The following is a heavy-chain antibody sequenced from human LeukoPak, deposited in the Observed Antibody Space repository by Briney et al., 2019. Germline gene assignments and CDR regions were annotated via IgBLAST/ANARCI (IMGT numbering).Heavy chain of an antibody. V-gene: IGHV3-7*01. J-gene: IGHJ4*02. Sequence: PAGSLRLSCAASGFTFSSYWMSGLRQAPGKGLEWVANIKQDGSEKYYVDSVKGRFTIFRDNAKNALYLQMNSLRAEDTAVYYCARDEVGAFFVDYWGQGTLVTVSS. CDR1: GFTFSSYW. D-gene: IGHD1-26*01. CDR2: IKQDGSEK. CDR3: ARDEVGAFFVDY.